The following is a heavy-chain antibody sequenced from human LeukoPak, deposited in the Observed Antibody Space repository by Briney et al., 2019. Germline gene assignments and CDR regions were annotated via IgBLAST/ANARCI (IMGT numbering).Heavy chain of an antibody. CDR1: GLTFSSSS. D-gene: IGHD6-19*01. Sequence: GGSLRLSCAASGLTFSSSSMNWVRQAPGKGLEWVSSISSISSYIYYADSVKGRFTISRDNGKNSLYLQMNSLRAEDTAVYYCASSYSSGHWGQGTLVTVSS. V-gene: IGHV3-21*06. CDR2: ISSISSYI. J-gene: IGHJ4*02. CDR3: ASSYSSGH.